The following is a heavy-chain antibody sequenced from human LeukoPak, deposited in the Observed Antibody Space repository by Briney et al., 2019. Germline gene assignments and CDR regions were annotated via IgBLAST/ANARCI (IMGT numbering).Heavy chain of an antibody. CDR1: GFTVSSNY. D-gene: IGHD6-6*01. J-gene: IGHJ4*02. CDR3: AREVSRSSFDY. CDR2: IYSGGTT. Sequence: HPGGSLRLSCAASGFTVSSNYMTWVRKAPGKGLEWVSLIYSGGTTYYADSVKGRFTISRDNSKNTLYLQMNSLRAEDTAVYYCAREVSRSSFDYWGQGTLVTVSS. V-gene: IGHV3-66*01.